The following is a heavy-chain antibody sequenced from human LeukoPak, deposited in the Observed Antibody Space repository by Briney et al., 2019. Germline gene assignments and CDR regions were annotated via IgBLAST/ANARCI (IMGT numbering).Heavy chain of an antibody. CDR3: AREIEMATPNPPPFDY. CDR2: INHSGST. J-gene: IGHJ4*02. D-gene: IGHD5-24*01. V-gene: IGHV4-34*01. CDR1: GGSFSGYY. Sequence: PSETLSLTCAVYGGSFSGYYWSWIRQPPGKGLEWIGEINHSGSTYYNPSLKSRVTISVDTSKNQFSLKLSSVTAADTAVYYCAREIEMATPNPPPFDYWGQGTLVTVSS.